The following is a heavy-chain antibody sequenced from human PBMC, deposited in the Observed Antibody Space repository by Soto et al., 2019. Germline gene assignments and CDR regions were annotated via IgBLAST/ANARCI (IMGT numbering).Heavy chain of an antibody. CDR2: IIPIFGTA. J-gene: IGHJ6*02. CDR1: GGTFSSYS. V-gene: IGHV1-69*13. Sequence: SVKVSCKASGGTFSSYSISWVLQAPGQGLEWMGGIIPIFGTANYAQKFQGRVTITADESTSTAYMELSSLRSEDTAVYYCARGCGGDCYSYYYYGMDVWGQGTTVTVSS. D-gene: IGHD2-21*02. CDR3: ARGCGGDCYSYYYYGMDV.